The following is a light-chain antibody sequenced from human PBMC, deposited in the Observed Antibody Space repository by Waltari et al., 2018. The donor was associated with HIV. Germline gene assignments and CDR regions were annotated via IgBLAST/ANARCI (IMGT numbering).Light chain of an antibody. J-gene: IGKJ2*01. CDR3: QQYSRPMYT. CDR2: KAS. Sequence: DIQMTQSPSTLSASVGDRVTITCRASQTISVWLAWYQQKPGKAPKLLIYKASSLESGVPPRFSGSGSGTEFTLTISSLHPDDFATYYCQQYSRPMYTFGQGTKLEIK. V-gene: IGKV1-5*03. CDR1: QTISVW.